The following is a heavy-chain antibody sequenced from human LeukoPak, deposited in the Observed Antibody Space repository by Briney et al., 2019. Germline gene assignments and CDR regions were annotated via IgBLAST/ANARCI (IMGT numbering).Heavy chain of an antibody. CDR3: ASGKAGYSSGWYGF. Sequence: GGSLRLSRAASGFTVSSNYMSWVRQAPGKGLEWVSVIYSGGSTYYADSVKGRFTISRDNSKNTLYLQMNSLRAEDTAVYYCASGKAGYSSGWYGFWGQGTLVTVSS. CDR2: IYSGGST. CDR1: GFTVSSNY. D-gene: IGHD6-19*01. J-gene: IGHJ4*02. V-gene: IGHV3-66*01.